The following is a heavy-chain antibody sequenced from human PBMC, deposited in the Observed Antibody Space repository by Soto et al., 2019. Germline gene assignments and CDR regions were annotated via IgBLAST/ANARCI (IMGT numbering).Heavy chain of an antibody. Sequence: VQLVESGGGLVKPGGSLRLSCAASGFTFSALAMHWIRQPPGKGLEWVAVVFNDESSISYADSVKGRFTISRDNSRNTLYLQMTSLRLEDTALYYCATGAAYYYDTSRYWGQGTLVTVSS. J-gene: IGHJ4*02. CDR3: ATGAAYYYDTSRY. CDR1: GFTFSALA. CDR2: VFNDESSI. V-gene: IGHV3-30-3*01. D-gene: IGHD3-22*01.